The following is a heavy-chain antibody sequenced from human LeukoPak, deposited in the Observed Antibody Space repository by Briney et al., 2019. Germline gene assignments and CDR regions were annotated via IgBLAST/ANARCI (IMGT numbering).Heavy chain of an antibody. CDR1: GFTFNTYG. J-gene: IGHJ6*03. V-gene: IGHV3-30*02. CDR2: IRYDGSNK. CDR3: ARDAAEIYYYYYMDV. Sequence: GGSLSLSCVASGFTFNTYGVHWVRQAPGKGLEWVAFIRYDGSNKYYADSVKGRFTISRDNSKNTLYLQMNSLRAEDTAVYYCARDAAEIYYYYYMDVWGKGTTVTVSS. D-gene: IGHD6-13*01.